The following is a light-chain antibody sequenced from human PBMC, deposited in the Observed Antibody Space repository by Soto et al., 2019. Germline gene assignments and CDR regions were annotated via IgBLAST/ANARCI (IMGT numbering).Light chain of an antibody. J-gene: IGKJ4*01. Sequence: DIVMTQSPDSLAVSLGERATINCKSSQSVLYSSNNNNYLAWYQQKPGQPPKLLIYWASTRESGVPDRFSGSGSGTDFTLTISSLQAEDVAIYYCQQYYSTPLTFGVGTKVEIK. V-gene: IGKV4-1*01. CDR3: QQYYSTPLT. CDR2: WAS. CDR1: QSVLYSSNNNNY.